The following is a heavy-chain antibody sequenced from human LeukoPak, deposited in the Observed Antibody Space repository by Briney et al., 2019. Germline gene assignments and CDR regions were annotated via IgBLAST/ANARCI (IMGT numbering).Heavy chain of an antibody. D-gene: IGHD1-26*01. CDR3: ARRSGTFTDFDY. J-gene: IGHJ4*02. CDR1: NYTFTSFG. CDR2: ISTDSGNT. V-gene: IGHV1-18*01. Sequence: ASVKVSCKASNYTFTSFGISWVRQAPGQGLEYMGWISTDSGNTNYVQKLQGRVTMTTDTSTSTAYMELRSLTSDDTAVYYCARRSGTFTDFDYWGQGTLVTVSP.